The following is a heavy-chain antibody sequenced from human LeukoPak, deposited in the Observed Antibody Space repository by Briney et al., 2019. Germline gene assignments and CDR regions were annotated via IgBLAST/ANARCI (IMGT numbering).Heavy chain of an antibody. CDR3: ARGGVGSSTSCYTCRAFDI. Sequence: GGSLRLSCAASGFTVSSNYMSWVRQAPGEGLEWVSIIYSGGSTYYADSVKGRFTISRDNSKNTLYLQMNSLRAEDTAMYYCARGGVGSSTSCYTCRAFDIWGQGTMVTVSS. CDR1: GFTVSSNY. D-gene: IGHD2-2*02. CDR2: IYSGGST. V-gene: IGHV3-53*01. J-gene: IGHJ3*02.